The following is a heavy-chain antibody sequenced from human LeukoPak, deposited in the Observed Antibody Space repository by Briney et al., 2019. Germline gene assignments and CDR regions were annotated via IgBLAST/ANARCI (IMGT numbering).Heavy chain of an antibody. CDR3: AREMGSGSEFDC. CDR1: GVSISSYH. CDR2: IYDIGST. D-gene: IGHD6-19*01. V-gene: IGHV4-59*01. J-gene: IGHJ4*02. Sequence: SETLSLTCTVSGVSISSYHWNWIRQSPGKGLEWIGYIYDIGSTTYNPSLKSRVTISVHPSKNQFSLKLSSETAADVAVYYFAREMGSGSEFDCWGQGTLVSVPS.